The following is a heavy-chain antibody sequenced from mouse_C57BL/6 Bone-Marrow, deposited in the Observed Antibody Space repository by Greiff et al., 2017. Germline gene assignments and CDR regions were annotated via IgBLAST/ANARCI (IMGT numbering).Heavy chain of an antibody. V-gene: IGHV5-6*02. Sequence: EVMLVESGGDLVKPGGSLKLSCAASGFTFSSYGMSWVRQTPDKRLEWVATISSCGSYTYYPDSVKGRFTISRDNAKNTLYLQMSSLKSEDTAMYYCARHRWLRRFDYWGQGTTLTVSS. D-gene: IGHD2-2*01. CDR2: ISSCGSYT. CDR3: ARHRWLRRFDY. J-gene: IGHJ2*01. CDR1: GFTFSSYG.